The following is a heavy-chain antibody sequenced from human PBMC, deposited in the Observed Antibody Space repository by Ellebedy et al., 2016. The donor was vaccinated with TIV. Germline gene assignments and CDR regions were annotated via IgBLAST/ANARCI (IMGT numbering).Heavy chain of an antibody. Sequence: AASVKVSCKASGYLFTIYYMHWVRQAPGQGLEWMGIINPNDGSTDYAQKFQDRFTMTRDTSTTTVYMELSSLRSYDTAVYFCAREVGRGWFDPWGQGTLVTVSS. CDR3: AREVGRGWFDP. V-gene: IGHV1-46*01. CDR2: INPNDGST. CDR1: GYLFTIYY. J-gene: IGHJ5*02.